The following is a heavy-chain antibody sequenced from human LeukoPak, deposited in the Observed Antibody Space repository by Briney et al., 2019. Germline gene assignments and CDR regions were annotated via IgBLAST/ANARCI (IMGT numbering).Heavy chain of an antibody. CDR1: GYTFTSYG. J-gene: IGHJ1*01. V-gene: IGHV1-18*01. CDR3: ARGYLAAAGGTAEYFQH. D-gene: IGHD6-13*01. Sequence: ASVKVSCKASGYTFTSYGISWVRQAPGQGLEWMGWISAYNGNTNYAQKLQGRVTMTTDASTSTAYMELRSLRSDDTAVYYCARGYLAAAGGTAEYFQHWGQGTLVTVSS. CDR2: ISAYNGNT.